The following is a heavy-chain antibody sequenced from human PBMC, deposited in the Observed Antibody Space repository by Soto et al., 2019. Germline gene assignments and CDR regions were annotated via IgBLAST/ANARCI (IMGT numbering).Heavy chain of an antibody. CDR3: AKGGRWAQLWYFDY. J-gene: IGHJ4*02. D-gene: IGHD1-1*01. CDR1: GFTFSSYG. V-gene: IGHV3-30*18. CDR2: ISYDGSNK. Sequence: GSLRLSCAASGFTFSSYGMHWVRQAPGKGLEWVAVISYDGSNKYYADSVKGRSTISRDNSKNTLYLQMNSLRAEDTAVYYCAKGGRWAQLWYFDYWGQGTLVTVSS.